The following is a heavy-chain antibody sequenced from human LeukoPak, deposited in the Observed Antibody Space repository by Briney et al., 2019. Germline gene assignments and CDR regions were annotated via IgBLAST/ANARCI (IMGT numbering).Heavy chain of an antibody. CDR1: GFTFSSYG. J-gene: IGHJ4*02. CDR3: ARVLSNYYDSSGFEY. CDR2: ISSSSSYI. Sequence: GGSLRLSCAASGFTFSSYGMHWVRQAPGKGLEWVSSISSSSSYIYYADSVKGRFTISRDNAKNSLYLQMNSLRAEDTAVYYCARVLSNYYDSSGFEYWGQGTLVTVSS. D-gene: IGHD3-22*01. V-gene: IGHV3-21*01.